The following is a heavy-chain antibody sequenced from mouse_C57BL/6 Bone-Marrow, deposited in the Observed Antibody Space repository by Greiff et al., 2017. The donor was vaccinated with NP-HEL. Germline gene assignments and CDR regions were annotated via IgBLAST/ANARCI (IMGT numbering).Heavy chain of an antibody. CDR2: IYIGNGYT. CDR3: ARKGTWERYFDV. CDR1: GYTFTSYG. V-gene: IGHV1-58*01. D-gene: IGHD4-1*01. Sequence: VQLQQSGAELVRPGSSVKMSCKTSGYTFTSYGINWVKQRPGQGLEWIGYIYIGNGYTEYNEKVKGKVTLTSYTSTNTAYMQLSSLTSEDSAIYFCARKGTWERYFDVWGTGTTVTVSS. J-gene: IGHJ1*03.